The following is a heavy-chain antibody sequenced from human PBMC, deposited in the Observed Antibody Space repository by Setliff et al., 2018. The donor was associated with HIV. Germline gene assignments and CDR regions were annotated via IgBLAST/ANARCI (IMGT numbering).Heavy chain of an antibody. CDR1: GGSISSYY. J-gene: IGHJ6*03. Sequence: LSLTCTVSGGSISSYYWSWIRQPPGKGLEWIGYIYTSGSTNYNPSLKSRVTISVDTSKNQFSLKLSSVTAADTAVYYCAREGDYNFDNTGYLRGGYYYYCMDVWGKGTTVTV. CDR3: AREGDYNFDNTGYLRGGYYYYCMDV. V-gene: IGHV4-4*09. CDR2: IYTSGST. D-gene: IGHD3-22*01.